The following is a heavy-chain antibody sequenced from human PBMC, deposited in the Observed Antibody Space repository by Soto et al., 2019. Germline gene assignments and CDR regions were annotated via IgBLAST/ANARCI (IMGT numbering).Heavy chain of an antibody. J-gene: IGHJ4*02. CDR2: ILPIFDTP. CDR3: TRSIGSGGVIGGFDY. V-gene: IGHV1-69*01. CDR1: GGTFSTYA. D-gene: IGHD3-16*02. Sequence: QVQLVQSETEVKKPGSAVKVSCKASGGTFSTYAMNWVRQAPGQGLEWMGGILPIFDTPRYAQKFQGRVTITADESTTTAYMELSSLRSDDTAVYYCTRSIGSGGVIGGFDYWGQGTLVTVSS.